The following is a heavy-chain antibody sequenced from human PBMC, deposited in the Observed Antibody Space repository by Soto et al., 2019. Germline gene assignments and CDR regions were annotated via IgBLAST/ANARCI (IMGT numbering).Heavy chain of an antibody. V-gene: IGHV3-23*01. D-gene: IGHD5-18*01. J-gene: IGHJ4*02. Sequence: GGSLRLSCAASGFTFSSYAMSWVRQAPGKGLEWVSAISGSGGSTYYADSVKGRFTISRDNSKNTLYLQMNSLRAEDTAVYYCVKESRIQLWLLLPYFDYWGQGTLVTVSS. CDR1: GFTFSSYA. CDR3: VKESRIQLWLLLPYFDY. CDR2: ISGSGGST.